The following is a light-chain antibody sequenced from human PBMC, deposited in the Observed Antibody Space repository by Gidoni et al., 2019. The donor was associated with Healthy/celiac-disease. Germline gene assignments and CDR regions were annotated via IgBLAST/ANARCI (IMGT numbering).Light chain of an antibody. Sequence: AIRMTQSPSSFSASTGDRVTITCRASQGISSSLAWYQQKPGKPPKLLIYAASTLQSGVPSRFSGSGSGTDFTLTISCLQSEDFATYYCQQYYSYLYTFGQGTKLEIK. CDR2: AAS. J-gene: IGKJ2*01. CDR3: QQYYSYLYT. CDR1: QGISSS. V-gene: IGKV1-8*01.